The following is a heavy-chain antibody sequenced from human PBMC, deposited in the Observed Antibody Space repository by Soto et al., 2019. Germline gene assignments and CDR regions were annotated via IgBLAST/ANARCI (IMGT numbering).Heavy chain of an antibody. J-gene: IGHJ6*02. CDR1: GFTFSSYA. D-gene: IGHD3-22*01. CDR3: VRYDSSGYYYYGMDV. V-gene: IGHV3-30*14. Sequence: GGSLRLSCAASGFTFSSYAMHWVRQAPGKGLEWVALISYDGSDKDYADSVKGRFTISRDNSKNTLYLQMSSLRAEDTAVYYCVRYDSSGYYYYGMDVWGQGTTVTVSS. CDR2: ISYDGSDK.